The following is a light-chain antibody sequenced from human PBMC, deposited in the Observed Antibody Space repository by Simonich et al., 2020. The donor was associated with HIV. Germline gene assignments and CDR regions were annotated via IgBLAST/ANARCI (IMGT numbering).Light chain of an antibody. CDR2: AAS. CDR1: QSISSY. CDR3: QQSYSTPYT. V-gene: IGKV1-39*01. J-gene: IGKJ2*01. Sequence: DIQMTQSPSSLSASVGDRVTITCRASQSISSYFKWYQQKPGKAPKLLIYAASSLQSGVPSRISGSGSGTDFTLTSSSLQPEDFATYYCQQSYSTPYTFGQGTKLEIK.